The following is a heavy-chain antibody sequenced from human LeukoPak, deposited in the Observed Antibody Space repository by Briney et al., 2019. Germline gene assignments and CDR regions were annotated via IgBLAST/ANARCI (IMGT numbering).Heavy chain of an antibody. J-gene: IGHJ4*02. D-gene: IGHD1/OR15-1a*01. CDR2: IYYSGST. Sequence: PGGSLRLSCAASGFTFSRNWMSWIRQPPGKGLEWIGSIYYSGSTYYNPSLKSRVTISVDTSKNQFSLKLSSVTAADTAVYYCAKQRHNWNKRYYFDYWGQGTLVTVSS. CDR3: AKQRHNWNKRYYFDY. V-gene: IGHV4-39*01. CDR1: GFTFSRNW.